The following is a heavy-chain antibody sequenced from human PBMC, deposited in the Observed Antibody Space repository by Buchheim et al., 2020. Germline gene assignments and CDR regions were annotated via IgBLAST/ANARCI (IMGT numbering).Heavy chain of an antibody. CDR1: GFTFSGSA. J-gene: IGHJ6*02. CDR2: IRSKANSYAS. Sequence: EVQLVESGGGLVQPGGSLKLSCAASGFTFSGSAMHWVRQASGKGLEWVGRIRSKANSYASAYAASVKGRVTIASDDSKNTAYLQMNSLKTEDTAVYYCTRQPSSSYYYGMDVWGQGTT. D-gene: IGHD6-6*01. CDR3: TRQPSSSYYYGMDV. V-gene: IGHV3-73*01.